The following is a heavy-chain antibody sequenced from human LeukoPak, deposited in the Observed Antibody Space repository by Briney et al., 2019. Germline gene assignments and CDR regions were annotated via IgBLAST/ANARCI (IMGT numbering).Heavy chain of an antibody. CDR2: IGVTGDT. D-gene: IGHD2-15*01. CDR3: TKEFCGSHDTCAGVSYYDF. V-gene: IGHV3-13*01. J-gene: IGHJ2*01. Sequence: HPGGSLRLSCAASGFTFSKDDFHWVRQAPGKGLEWVAAIGVTGDTYYADSVKGRFTISREDAANSLYLQMRSLGAGDTALYYCTKEFCGSHDTCAGVSYYDFWGRGALVTVSS. CDR1: GFTFSKDD.